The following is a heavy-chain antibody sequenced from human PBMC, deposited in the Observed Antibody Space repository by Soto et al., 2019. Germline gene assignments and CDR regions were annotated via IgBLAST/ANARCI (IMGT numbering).Heavy chain of an antibody. CDR3: AILLSMVGGAQYDSAYYNGMDV. CDR2: DYYGDSDT. V-gene: IGHV5-51*01. D-gene: IGHD3-10*01. Sequence: GESLKSSCKGFGYSFTSYWLGWVRQIPGKGLGLVRSDYYGDSDTRYSPSFHGQVTISTDKSNRTAYLQRSSLKASDNAMCYCAILLSMVGGAQYDSAYYNGMDVWGQGSTVTVSS. CDR1: GYSFTSYW. J-gene: IGHJ6*02.